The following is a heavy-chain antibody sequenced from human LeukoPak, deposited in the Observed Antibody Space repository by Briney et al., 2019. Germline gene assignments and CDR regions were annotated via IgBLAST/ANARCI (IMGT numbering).Heavy chain of an antibody. CDR2: ISGGSA. D-gene: IGHD3-3*01. CDR1: GFTVSSNY. CDR3: AKDRSSRYDFWSGSFSHYYYYYMDV. Sequence: GGSLRLSCAASGFTVSSNYMSWVRQAPGKGLEWVSAISGGSADYADSVKGRFSISIDNSKNTLYLQMNSLRAGDTAVYYCAKDRSSRYDFWSGSFSHYYYYYMDVWGKGTTVTVSS. V-gene: IGHV3-53*01. J-gene: IGHJ6*03.